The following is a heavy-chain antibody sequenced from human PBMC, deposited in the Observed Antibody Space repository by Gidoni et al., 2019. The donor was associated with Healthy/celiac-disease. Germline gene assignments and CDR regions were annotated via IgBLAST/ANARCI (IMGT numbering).Heavy chain of an antibody. CDR1: GFTFSSYS. Sequence: EVQLVESGGGLVQPGGSLRLSCAASGFTFSSYSMNWVRQAPGKGLEWVSYISSSSSTIYYADSVKGRFTISRDNAKNSLYLQMNSLRDEDTAVYYCARDLAARPSNWFDPWGQGTLVTVSS. CDR2: ISSSSSTI. CDR3: ARDLAARPSNWFDP. J-gene: IGHJ5*02. V-gene: IGHV3-48*02. D-gene: IGHD6-6*01.